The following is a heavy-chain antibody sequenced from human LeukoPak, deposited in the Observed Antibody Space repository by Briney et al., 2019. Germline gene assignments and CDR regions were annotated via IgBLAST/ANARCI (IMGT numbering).Heavy chain of an antibody. D-gene: IGHD2-21*02. V-gene: IGHV4-39*01. CDR3: ATPSYCGGDCYDDAFDI. CDR1: GGSISSSSYY. J-gene: IGHJ3*02. Sequence: SETLSLTCTVSGGSISSSSYYWGWIRQPPGKGLEWIGSIYHSGSTYYNPSLKSRVTISVDTSKNQFSLKLSSVTAADTAVYYCATPSYCGGDCYDDAFDIWGQGTMVTVSS. CDR2: IYHSGST.